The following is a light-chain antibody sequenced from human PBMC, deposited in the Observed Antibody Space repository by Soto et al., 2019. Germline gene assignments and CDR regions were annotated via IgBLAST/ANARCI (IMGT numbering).Light chain of an antibody. J-gene: IGKJ5*01. CDR2: GAS. CDR1: QSVSSSY. V-gene: IGKV3-20*01. Sequence: EIVLTQSPGTVSLSPGERATLSCRASQSVSSSYLAWYQQKPGQAPRLLIYGASNRATGIPDRLSGSGSGTDFTLTISRLEPEDFALYYCQQYGASPITFGQGTRREIK. CDR3: QQYGASPIT.